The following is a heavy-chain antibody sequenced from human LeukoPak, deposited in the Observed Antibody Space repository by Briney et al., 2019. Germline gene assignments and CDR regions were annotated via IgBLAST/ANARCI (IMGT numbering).Heavy chain of an antibody. CDR2: IYHTGST. Sequence: SETLSLTCSVPGGSISSKNWWNWVRQSPGKGLEWIGEIYHTGSTNYNPSLKSRVTMSIDKSKSQFSLRLSTVTAAHTAVYYCARDIGDPLFDHWGPGTLVTVSS. V-gene: IGHV4-4*02. J-gene: IGHJ4*02. CDR1: GGSISSKNW. D-gene: IGHD4-17*01. CDR3: ARDIGDPLFDH.